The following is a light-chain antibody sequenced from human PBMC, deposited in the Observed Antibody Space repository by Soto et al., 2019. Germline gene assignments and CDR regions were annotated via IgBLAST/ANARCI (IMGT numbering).Light chain of an antibody. V-gene: IGKV3-11*01. Sequence: EIGLTQSPATLSLSPGERATLSCRASPSVSSYLAWYQQKPGQAPRLLLYDASGRATGIPARFSGSGSGTDFTLTISSLVPEDLAVYYCQQRSNWLFTFGPGTKVHIK. CDR3: QQRSNWLFT. J-gene: IGKJ3*01. CDR2: DAS. CDR1: PSVSSY.